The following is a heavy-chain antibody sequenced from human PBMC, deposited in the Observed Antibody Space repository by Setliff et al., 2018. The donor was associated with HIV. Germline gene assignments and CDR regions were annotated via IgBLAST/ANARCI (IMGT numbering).Heavy chain of an antibody. D-gene: IGHD6-19*01. V-gene: IGHV3-30*02. J-gene: IGHJ5*02. CDR2: IQYDGNTK. Sequence: SGESLKISCVPSGFPFSSHGMHWVRQAAGKGLEWIAFIQYDGNTKEYAESVRGRFTISRDNSKNTLFLQMNSLTVDDTAVYYCLTDERPGSGWGGSWGQGTLVTVSS. CDR1: GFPFSSHG. CDR3: LTDERPGSGWGGS.